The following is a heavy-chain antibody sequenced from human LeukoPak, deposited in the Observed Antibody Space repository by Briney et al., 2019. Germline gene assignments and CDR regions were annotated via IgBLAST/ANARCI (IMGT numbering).Heavy chain of an antibody. CDR1: GFTFSSYG. CDR3: ATYRQVLLPFES. Sequence: PGGSLGLSCAASGFTFSSYGMHWVRQAPGKGLEWVAFIRYDGSNKYYADSVKGRFTISRDNSKNTLYLQMNSLRAEDTAVYYCATYRQVLLPFESWGQGTLVTVSS. D-gene: IGHD2-8*02. V-gene: IGHV3-30*02. J-gene: IGHJ4*02. CDR2: IRYDGSNK.